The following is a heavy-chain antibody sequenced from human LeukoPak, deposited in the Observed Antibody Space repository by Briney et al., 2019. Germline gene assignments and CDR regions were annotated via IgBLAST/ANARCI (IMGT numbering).Heavy chain of an antibody. Sequence: GGSLRLSCAASGFTFSSYGMHWVRQAPGKGLEGVAVIWYDGSNKYYADSVKGRFTISRDNSKNTLYLQMNSLRAEDTAVYYCAKDAFYYDSSGYYFDYWGQGTLVTVSS. D-gene: IGHD3-22*01. CDR2: IWYDGSNK. J-gene: IGHJ4*02. CDR3: AKDAFYYDSSGYYFDY. CDR1: GFTFSSYG. V-gene: IGHV3-33*06.